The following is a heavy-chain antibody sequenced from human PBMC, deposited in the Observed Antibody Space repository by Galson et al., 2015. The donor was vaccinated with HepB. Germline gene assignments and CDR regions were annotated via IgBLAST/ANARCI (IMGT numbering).Heavy chain of an antibody. CDR1: GGSFSGYY. CDR3: ARWGIGYCSSTSCPSANYYYYYGMDV. J-gene: IGHJ6*02. Sequence: SETLSLTCAVYGGSFSGYYWSWIRQPPGKGLEWIGEINHSGSTNYNPSLKSRVTISVDTSKNQFSLKLSSVTAADTAVYYCARWGIGYCSSTSCPSANYYYYYGMDVWGQGTTVTVSS. CDR2: INHSGST. V-gene: IGHV4-34*01. D-gene: IGHD2-2*01.